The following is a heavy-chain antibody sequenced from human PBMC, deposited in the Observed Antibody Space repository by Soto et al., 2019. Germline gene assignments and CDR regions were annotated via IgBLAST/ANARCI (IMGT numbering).Heavy chain of an antibody. Sequence: EVHLVESGGRLVQPGGALRLSCAASGFSFSDYSMNWVRQAPGRGLEWVSYISSSSLTIPYADSVEGRFAISRDNAKNSLYLQMNSLRAGDTAVYYCARDYNVFWGGHFDYWGQGALVTVSS. V-gene: IGHV3-48*01. CDR2: ISSSSLTI. D-gene: IGHD3-3*01. J-gene: IGHJ4*02. CDR1: GFSFSDYS. CDR3: ARDYNVFWGGHFDY.